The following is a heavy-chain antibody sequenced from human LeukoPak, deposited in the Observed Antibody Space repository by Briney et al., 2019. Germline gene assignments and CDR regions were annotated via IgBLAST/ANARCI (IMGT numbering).Heavy chain of an antibody. V-gene: IGHV4-34*01. CDR2: INHSGST. J-gene: IGHJ6*03. CDR1: GGSFSGYY. D-gene: IGHD2-2*01. Sequence: SETLSLTCAVYGGSFSGYYWSWIRQPPGKGLEWIGEINHSGSTNCNPSLKSRVTISVDTSKNQFSLKLSSVTAADTAVYYCARNGYHGPLYYYYYYYMDVWGKGTTVTVSS. CDR3: ARNGYHGPLYYYYYYYMDV.